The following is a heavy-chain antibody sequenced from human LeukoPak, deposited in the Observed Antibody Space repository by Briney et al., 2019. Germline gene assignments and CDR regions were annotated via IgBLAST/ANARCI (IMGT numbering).Heavy chain of an antibody. CDR1: GFTFSTYA. Sequence: GGSLRLSCAASGFTFSTYAMHWVRQAPGKGLEYVSSISTNGGSTNHAISVKGRFTISRDNAKNSLYLQMNSLRAEDTAVYYCTREGYYDILTGYYNADDYWGQGTLVTVSS. J-gene: IGHJ4*02. V-gene: IGHV3-64*01. CDR3: TREGYYDILTGYYNADDY. D-gene: IGHD3-9*01. CDR2: ISTNGGST.